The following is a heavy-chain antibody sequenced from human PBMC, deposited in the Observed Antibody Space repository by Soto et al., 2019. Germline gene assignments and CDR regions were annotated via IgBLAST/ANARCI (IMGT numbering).Heavy chain of an antibody. CDR3: ARVHCSGGTCLDGLDV. CDR1: GGSISSSSYY. Sequence: SETLSLTCTVSGGSISSSSYYWGWIRQPPGKGLEWIGSIYYSGSTYYNPSLKSRVTISVDTSKNQFSLKLSSVTPEDTAVYYCARVHCSGGTCLDGLDVWGQGTTVTVSS. D-gene: IGHD2-15*01. V-gene: IGHV4-39*01. CDR2: IYYSGST. J-gene: IGHJ6*02.